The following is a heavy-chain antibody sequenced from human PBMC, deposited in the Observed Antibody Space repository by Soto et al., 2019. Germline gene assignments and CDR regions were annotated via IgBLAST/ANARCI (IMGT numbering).Heavy chain of an antibody. J-gene: IGHJ6*02. V-gene: IGHV3-66*01. D-gene: IGHD3-22*01. CDR3: AREGDRDYYYGMDV. CDR1: GFTVSSNY. Sequence: GGSLRLSCAASGFTVSSNYMSWVRQAPGKGLEWVSVLYSGGSTNYADSVKGRFTISRDNSKNKLYLQMNSLRAEDTAVYYCAREGDRDYYYGMDVWGQGTTVTVSS. CDR2: LYSGGST.